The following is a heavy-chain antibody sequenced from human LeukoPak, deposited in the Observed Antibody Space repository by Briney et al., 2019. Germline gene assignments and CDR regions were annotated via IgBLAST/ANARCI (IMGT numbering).Heavy chain of an antibody. CDR2: ISSSSSSI. CDR3: ARVGETNPTPPGGSSGGPNPSEPSEAGIGAFDI. V-gene: IGHV3-48*04. D-gene: IGHD2-15*01. J-gene: IGHJ3*02. CDR1: GFTFRSYA. Sequence: GGSLRLSCAASGFTFRSYAMNWVRQAPGKGLEWVSYISSSSSSIYYADSVKGRFTISRDNAKNSLYLQMNSLRAEDTAVCYCARVGETNPTPPGGSSGGPNPSEPSEAGIGAFDIWGQGTMVTVSS.